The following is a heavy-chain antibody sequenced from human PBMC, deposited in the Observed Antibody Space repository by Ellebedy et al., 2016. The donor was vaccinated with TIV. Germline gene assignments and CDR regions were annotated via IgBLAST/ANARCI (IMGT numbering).Heavy chain of an antibody. CDR3: ARGANRDYGGNQDFDY. CDR1: GFTFSSYA. CDR2: ISGSGGST. J-gene: IGHJ4*02. Sequence: GESLKISXAASGFTFSSYAMSWVRQAPGKGLEWVSAISGSGGSTYYADSVKGRFTISRDNSKNTLYLQMNSLRAEDTAVYYCARGANRDYGGNQDFDYWGQGTLVTVSS. V-gene: IGHV3-23*01. D-gene: IGHD4-23*01.